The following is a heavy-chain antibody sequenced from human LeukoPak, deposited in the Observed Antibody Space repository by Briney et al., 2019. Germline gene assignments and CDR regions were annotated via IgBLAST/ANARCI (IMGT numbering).Heavy chain of an antibody. CDR3: AREVTTVTTSAFDI. D-gene: IGHD4-17*01. V-gene: IGHV4-59*01. CDR2: IYHSGST. J-gene: IGHJ3*02. CDR1: GGSISSYY. Sequence: PSETLSLTCTVSGGSISSYYWSWIRQPPGKGLEWIGYIYHSGSTNYNPSLKSRVTISVDTSKNQFSLKLSSVTGADTAVYYCAREVTTVTTSAFDIWGQGTMVTVSS.